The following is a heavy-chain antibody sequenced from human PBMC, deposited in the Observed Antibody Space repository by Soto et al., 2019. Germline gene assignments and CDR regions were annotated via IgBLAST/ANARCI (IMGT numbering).Heavy chain of an antibody. V-gene: IGHV3-33*01. J-gene: IGHJ3*02. CDR2: IYYDGSNE. CDR3: ARVDVVVAADAFDI. Sequence: QVQLVESGGGVVQPGRSLRLSCAASEFTFSNFGMHWVRQAPGKGLELVAVIYYDGSNEYYADSVKGRFTISRDNSKNTLSLQMNSLRAEDTAVYYCARVDVVVAADAFDIWGQGTMVTVSS. CDR1: EFTFSNFG. D-gene: IGHD2-15*01.